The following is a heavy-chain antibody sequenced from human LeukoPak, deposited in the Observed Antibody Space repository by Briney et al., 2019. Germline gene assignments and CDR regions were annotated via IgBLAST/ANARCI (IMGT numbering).Heavy chain of an antibody. D-gene: IGHD1-26*01. CDR2: IKQDGSEK. CDR3: ARDYHEVGATWSHFDY. J-gene: IGHJ4*02. CDR1: GFTFTIYW. Sequence: PGGSLRLSCAASGFTFTIYWMSWVRQAPGKGLEWVANIKQDGSEKYYVDSVKGRFTISRDNAKNSLYLQMNSLRAEDTAVYYCARDYHEVGATWSHFDYWGQGTLVTVSS. V-gene: IGHV3-7*03.